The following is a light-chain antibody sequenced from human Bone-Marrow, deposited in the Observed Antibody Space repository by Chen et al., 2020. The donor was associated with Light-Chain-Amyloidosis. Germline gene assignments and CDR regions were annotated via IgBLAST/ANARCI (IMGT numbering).Light chain of an antibody. CDR2: RDT. J-gene: IGLJ2*01. V-gene: IGLV3-25*03. Sequence: SYELTHPPSVSVSPGQTARTTCPGDALPTKYAYWYQQKPGQAPVLVIHRDTERPSGISERFSGSSAGTTATLTISGVQAEDEADYHCQSADSSGTYEVIFGGGTKLTVL. CDR1: ALPTKY. CDR3: QSADSSGTYEVI.